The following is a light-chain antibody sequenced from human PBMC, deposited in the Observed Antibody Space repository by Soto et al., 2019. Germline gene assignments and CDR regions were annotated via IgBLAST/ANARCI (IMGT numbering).Light chain of an antibody. V-gene: IGLV6-57*04. Sequence: NFMLTQPHSVSESPGKTVTISCTRSSGSITSNFVQWYQQRPGSAPTTVIYEVNERPSGVPDRFSASIDSSSNSASLTISGLKTEDEADYYCKTYDSFTVFGTGTKVTVL. CDR3: KTYDSFTV. J-gene: IGLJ1*01. CDR2: EVN. CDR1: SGSITSNF.